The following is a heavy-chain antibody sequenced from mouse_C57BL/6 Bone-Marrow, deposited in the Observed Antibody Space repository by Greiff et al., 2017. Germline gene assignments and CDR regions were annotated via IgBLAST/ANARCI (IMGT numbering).Heavy chain of an antibody. CDR3: ARGDYDYDEGVFAY. CDR1: EYTFPSHV. Sequence: VQLQQSGPELVKPGASVKMSCKASEYTFPSHVMYWVKQKPGQGLEWIGYIYPHNDGPKYNEKFKGPATLTSDKSSSTAYMELSSLTSEDSAVDYCARGDYDYDEGVFAYWGQGTLVTVSA. D-gene: IGHD2-4*01. V-gene: IGHV1-14*01. J-gene: IGHJ3*01. CDR2: IYPHNDGP.